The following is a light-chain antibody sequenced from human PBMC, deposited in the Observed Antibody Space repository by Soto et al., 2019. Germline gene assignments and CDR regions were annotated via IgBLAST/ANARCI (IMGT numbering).Light chain of an antibody. CDR3: QQYGTSPYT. J-gene: IGKJ2*01. V-gene: IGKV3-20*01. CDR1: QTVSSN. Sequence: EIVLTQSPATLSVSPGERATLSCRASQTVSSNLAWYQQKPGQAPRLLIYDASTRATGIPDRFSGSGSGTDFTLTISRLEPKDFAVYYCQQYGTSPYTFGQGTKV. CDR2: DAS.